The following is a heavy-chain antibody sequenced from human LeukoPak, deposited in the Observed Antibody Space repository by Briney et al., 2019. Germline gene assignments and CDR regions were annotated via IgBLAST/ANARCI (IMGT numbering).Heavy chain of an antibody. V-gene: IGHV4-59*01. D-gene: IGHD3-16*01. J-gene: IGHJ5*02. Sequence: SETLSLTCTVSGDSISNYYWSWIRQPPGKGLEWIGYIHNSGNTNYNPSLKSRVTISVDTSKNQFSLKLTSVTAADTAMYYCAKLYSYASSWGQRTLVTVSS. CDR1: GDSISNYY. CDR3: AKLYSYASS. CDR2: IHNSGNT.